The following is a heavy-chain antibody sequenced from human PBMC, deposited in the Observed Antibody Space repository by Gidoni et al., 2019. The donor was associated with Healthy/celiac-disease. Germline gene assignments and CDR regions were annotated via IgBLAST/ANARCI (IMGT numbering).Heavy chain of an antibody. Sequence: VSGISWNSGSIGYADSVKGRFTISRDNAKNSLYLQMNSLRAEDTALYYCAKEHYVWGSYRYQPQDYYYYYGMDVWGQGTTVTVSS. V-gene: IGHV3-9*01. D-gene: IGHD3-16*02. CDR2: ISWNSGSI. J-gene: IGHJ6*02. CDR3: AKEHYVWGSYRYQPQDYYYYYGMDV.